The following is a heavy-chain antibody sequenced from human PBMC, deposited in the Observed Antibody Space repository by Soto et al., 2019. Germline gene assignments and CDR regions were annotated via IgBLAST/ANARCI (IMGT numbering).Heavy chain of an antibody. Sequence: SVKVSCKASGFTFTSSAVQWVRQARGQRLEWIGWIVVGSGNTNYAQKFQERVTITRDMSTSTAYMELSSLRSEDTAMYYCAASDCSSTSCYEKGYYGMDVWGQGTTVTVSS. CDR3: AASDCSSTSCYEKGYYGMDV. V-gene: IGHV1-58*01. CDR1: GFTFTSSA. J-gene: IGHJ6*02. CDR2: IVVGSGNT. D-gene: IGHD2-2*01.